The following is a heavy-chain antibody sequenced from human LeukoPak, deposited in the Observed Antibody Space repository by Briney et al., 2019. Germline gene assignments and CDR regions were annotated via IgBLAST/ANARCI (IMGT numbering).Heavy chain of an antibody. D-gene: IGHD3-22*01. CDR1: GYTFTGYY. V-gene: IGHV1-2*02. CDR3: ARDWPRGCYDSSGDDAFDI. Sequence: GASVKVSCKASGYTFTGYYMHWVRQAPGQGLEWMGWINPNSGGTNYAQKFQGRVTMTRDTSISTAYMELSRLRSDDTAVYYCARDWPRGCYDSSGDDAFDIWGQGTMVTVSS. J-gene: IGHJ3*02. CDR2: INPNSGGT.